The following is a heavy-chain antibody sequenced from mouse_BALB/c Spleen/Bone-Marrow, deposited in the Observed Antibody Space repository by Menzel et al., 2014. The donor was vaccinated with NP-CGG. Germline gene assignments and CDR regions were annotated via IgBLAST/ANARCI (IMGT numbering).Heavy chain of an antibody. CDR3: TRGGYGNGFDY. D-gene: IGHD2-10*02. V-gene: IGHV1S16*01. CDR2: INPSNGAT. J-gene: IGHJ2*01. Sequence: VQLQQSGAELVNLGASVKLSCKASGYTFTIYDLYWVKQRPGQGLEWIGDINPSNGATNFNERFKSKATLTIDKSSSTAYMQRSSLTSEDAAVYYCTRGGYGNGFDYWGQGTALTVSS. CDR1: GYTFTIYD.